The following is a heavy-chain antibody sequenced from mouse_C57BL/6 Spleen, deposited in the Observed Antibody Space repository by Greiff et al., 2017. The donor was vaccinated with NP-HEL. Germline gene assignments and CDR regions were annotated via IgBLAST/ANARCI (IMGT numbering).Heavy chain of an antibody. J-gene: IGHJ4*01. V-gene: IGHV1-39*01. Sequence: EVKLQESGPELVKPGASVKISCKASGYSFTDYNMNWVKQSNGKSLEWIGVINPNYGTTSYNQKFKGKATLTVDQSSSTAYMQLNSLTSEDSAVYYCARYYGSSPYYAMDYWGQGTSVTVSS. D-gene: IGHD1-1*01. CDR1: GYSFTDYN. CDR2: INPNYGTT. CDR3: ARYYGSSPYYAMDY.